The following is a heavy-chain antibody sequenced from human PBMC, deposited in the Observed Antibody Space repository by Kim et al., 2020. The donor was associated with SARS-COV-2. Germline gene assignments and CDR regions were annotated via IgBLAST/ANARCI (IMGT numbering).Heavy chain of an antibody. CDR1: GYTFTSYG. D-gene: IGHD5-12*01. J-gene: IGHJ3*02. CDR3: ARDSDIVATHGDYNDAFDI. Sequence: ASVKVSCKASGYTFTSYGISWVRQAPGQGLEWMGWISAYNGNTNYAQKLQGRVTMTTDTSTSTAYMELRSLRSDDTAVYYCARDSDIVATHGDYNDAFDIWGQGTMVTVSS. CDR2: ISAYNGNT. V-gene: IGHV1-18*01.